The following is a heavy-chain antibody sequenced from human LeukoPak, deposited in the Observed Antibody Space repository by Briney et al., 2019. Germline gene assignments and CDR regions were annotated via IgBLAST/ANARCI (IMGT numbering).Heavy chain of an antibody. CDR1: GFTFTTFN. CDR3: AGRDYSDYFFDS. Sequence: PGGSLRLSCAASGFTFTTFNMNWVRQSPGKGLEWVSCISSSSDYIYYADSVKGRFTISRDNSRNSLYLQMNSLRAEDTAVYYCAGRDYSDYFFDSWGQGTLVTVSS. CDR2: ISSSSDYI. D-gene: IGHD4-11*01. J-gene: IGHJ4*02. V-gene: IGHV3-21*01.